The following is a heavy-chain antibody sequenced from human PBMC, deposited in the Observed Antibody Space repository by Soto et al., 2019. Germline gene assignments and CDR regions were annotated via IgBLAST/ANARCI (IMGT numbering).Heavy chain of an antibody. D-gene: IGHD3-22*01. Sequence: VGSLRLSCAASVFTFSDAWMSWVRQTPGKGLEWVGRIKTKTEGATTDYAAPVKPRFTVSRDDSRNTLFLQMSSLETADTAVYFCTADRRGGSGGHYPQFEFLGHGTLVIVSS. CDR3: TADRRGGSGGHYPQFEF. CDR1: VFTFSDAW. J-gene: IGHJ4*01. V-gene: IGHV3-15*01. CDR2: IKTKTEGATT.